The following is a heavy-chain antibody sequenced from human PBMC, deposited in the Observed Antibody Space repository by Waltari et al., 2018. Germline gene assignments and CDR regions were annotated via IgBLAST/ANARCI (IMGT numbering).Heavy chain of an antibody. CDR1: GGPIRSNY. J-gene: IGHJ4*02. V-gene: IGHV4-4*09. CDR2: IYTDETT. D-gene: IGHD2-8*01. Sequence: QVQLQESGPGPVKPSETLSLPCTVPGGPIRSNYWSWVRQTRGMEQEWFGYIYTDETTKYNPSLESRVTMSVDTSKNQIALSLRSVTAADTATYYCVKMGSAVFNYIDKWGQGTLVSVSA. CDR3: VKMGSAVFNYIDK.